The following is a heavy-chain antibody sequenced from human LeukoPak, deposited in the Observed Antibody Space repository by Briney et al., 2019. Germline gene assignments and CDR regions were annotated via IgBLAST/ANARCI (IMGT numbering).Heavy chain of an antibody. D-gene: IGHD3-10*01. CDR3: ARRYGSGSYAHFDY. Sequence: GASLKISCKGSGHSFTNYWIAWVRQMPGKGLEWMGIIYPADSDTRYSPSFQGQVTISADKSISTAYLQWSSLKASDTAMYYCARRYGSGSYAHFDYWGQGTLLTVSS. V-gene: IGHV5-51*01. J-gene: IGHJ4*02. CDR2: IYPADSDT. CDR1: GHSFTNYW.